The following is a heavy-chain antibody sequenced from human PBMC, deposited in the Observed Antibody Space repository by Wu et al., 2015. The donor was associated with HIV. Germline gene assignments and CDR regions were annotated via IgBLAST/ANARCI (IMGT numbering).Heavy chain of an antibody. V-gene: IGHV1-69*15. CDR1: GGTFSSYA. D-gene: IGHD4-23*01. J-gene: IGHJ4*02. Sequence: QVQLVQSGAEVKKPGSSVKVSCKASGGTFSSYAISWVRQAPGQGLEWMGRIIPLFGGPTYVQRFQGRVTISADESTNTVYMELHSLRSDDTAVYYCASSGFDSPGGNSDFWGQGTLVTVSS. CDR3: ASSGFDSPGGNSDF. CDR2: IIPLFGGP.